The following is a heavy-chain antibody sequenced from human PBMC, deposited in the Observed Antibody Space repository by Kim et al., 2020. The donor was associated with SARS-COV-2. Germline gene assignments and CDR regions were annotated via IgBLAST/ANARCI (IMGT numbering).Heavy chain of an antibody. D-gene: IGHD3-22*01. J-gene: IGHJ4*02. Sequence: SVKVSCKASGGTFSSYAISWVRQAPGQGLEWMGGIIPIFGTANYAQKFQGRVTITADESTSTAYMELSSLRSEDTAVYYCARGYYDSSGYPKYYFDYWGQGTLVTVSS. CDR1: GGTFSSYA. CDR2: IIPIFGTA. V-gene: IGHV1-69*13. CDR3: ARGYYDSSGYPKYYFDY.